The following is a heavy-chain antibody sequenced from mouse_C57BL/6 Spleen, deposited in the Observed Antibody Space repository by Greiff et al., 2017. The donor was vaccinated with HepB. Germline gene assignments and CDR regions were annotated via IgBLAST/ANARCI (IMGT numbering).Heavy chain of an antibody. D-gene: IGHD3-3*01. Sequence: VQLQQSGAELAKPGASVKLSCKASGYTFTSYWMHWVKQRPGQGLEWIGYINPSSGYTKYNQKFKDKATLPADKSSSTAYMQLSSLTYEDSAVYYCASAKLEGAMDYWGQGTSVTVSS. CDR1: GYTFTSYW. CDR2: INPSSGYT. J-gene: IGHJ4*01. V-gene: IGHV1-7*01. CDR3: ASAKLEGAMDY.